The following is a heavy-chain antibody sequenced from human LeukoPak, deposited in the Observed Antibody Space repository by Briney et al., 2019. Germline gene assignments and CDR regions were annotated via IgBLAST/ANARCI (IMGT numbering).Heavy chain of an antibody. CDR1: GGSFSGYY. CDR2: ISSGGSTI. J-gene: IGHJ4*02. D-gene: IGHD3-16*01. Sequence: PSETLSLTCAVYGGSFSGYYWSWVRQAPGKGLEWVSYISSGGSTIYYADSVKGRFTISRDNAKNSLYLQMNSLRAEDTAVYYCARGSWGSCWGQGTLVTVSS. CDR3: ARGSWGSC. V-gene: IGHV3-11*04.